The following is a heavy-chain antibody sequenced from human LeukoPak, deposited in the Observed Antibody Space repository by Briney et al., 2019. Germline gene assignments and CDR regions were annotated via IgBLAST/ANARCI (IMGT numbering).Heavy chain of an antibody. V-gene: IGHV1-2*02. Sequence: ASVKVSCKASGYTFTGYYMHWVRQAPGQGLEWMGWINPNSGGTNYAQKFQGRVTMTRDTSISTAYMELSRLRSDDTAVYYCARPRITMVRGVYNWFDPWGQGTLVTVSS. J-gene: IGHJ5*02. CDR2: INPNSGGT. CDR1: GYTFTGYY. CDR3: ARPRITMVRGVYNWFDP. D-gene: IGHD3-10*01.